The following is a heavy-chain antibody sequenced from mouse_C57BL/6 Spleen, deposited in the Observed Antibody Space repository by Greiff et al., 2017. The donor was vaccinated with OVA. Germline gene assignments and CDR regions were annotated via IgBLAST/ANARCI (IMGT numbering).Heavy chain of an antibody. J-gene: IGHJ1*03. CDR3: ASWGFDV. CDR1: GYAFSSSW. V-gene: IGHV1-82*01. Sequence: QVQLKESGPELVKPGASVKISCKASGYAFSSSWMNWVKQRPGKGLEWIGRIYPGDGDTNYNGKFKGKATLTADKSSSTAYMQLSSLTSEDSAVYFCASWGFDVWGTGTTVTVSS. CDR2: IYPGDGDT.